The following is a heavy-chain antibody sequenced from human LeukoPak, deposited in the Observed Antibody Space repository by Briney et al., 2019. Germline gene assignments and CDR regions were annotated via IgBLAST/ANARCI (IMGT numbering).Heavy chain of an antibody. J-gene: IGHJ4*02. CDR3: AKQMAVDYFDY. D-gene: IGHD5-24*01. V-gene: IGHV3-30*18. Sequence: GGSLRLSCAASGFTFSNFGMHWVRQDPGKGLEWVAVISYDGKNEYYTDSVKGRFTISRDNAKNTLYLQMNSLRVEDTAVYYCAKQMAVDYFDYWGQGTLVTVSS. CDR2: ISYDGKNE. CDR1: GFTFSNFG.